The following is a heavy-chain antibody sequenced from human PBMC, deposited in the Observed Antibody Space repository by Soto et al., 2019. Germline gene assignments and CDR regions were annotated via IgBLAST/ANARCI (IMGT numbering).Heavy chain of an antibody. Sequence: GASVKVSCKASGGTFSSYAISWVRQAPGQGLEWMGGIIPIFGTANYAQKFQGRVTITADESTSTAYMELSSLRSDDTAVYYCARGGALCFGELFSVYYYYYMDVWGKGTTVTVSS. CDR2: IIPIFGTA. J-gene: IGHJ6*03. CDR3: ARGGALCFGELFSVYYYYYMDV. CDR1: GGTFSSYA. D-gene: IGHD3-10*01. V-gene: IGHV1-69*13.